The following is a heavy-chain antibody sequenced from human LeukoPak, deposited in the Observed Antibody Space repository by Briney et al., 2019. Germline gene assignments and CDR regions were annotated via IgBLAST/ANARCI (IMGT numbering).Heavy chain of an antibody. D-gene: IGHD5-18*01. CDR2: INRDGSIT. CDR1: GFTFSSHW. V-gene: IGHV3-74*01. Sequence: GGSLRLSCAASGFTFSSHWMHWVRQAPGKGLVWVSRINRDGSITNYADSVRGRSTISRDNAKNSLYLQMNSLRVEDTALYYCAKDIGRVDTASTYMDVWGKGTTVTISS. J-gene: IGHJ6*03. CDR3: AKDIGRVDTASTYMDV.